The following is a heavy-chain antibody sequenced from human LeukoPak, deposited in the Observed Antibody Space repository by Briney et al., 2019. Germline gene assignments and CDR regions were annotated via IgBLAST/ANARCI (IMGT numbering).Heavy chain of an antibody. CDR3: ARLITMIVLDY. Sequence: GGSLRLSCAASGFTFSSYWMSWVRQAPGKGLEWVANIKQDGSEKYYVDSVKGRFTISRDNAKNSLYLQMNSLRAEDTVVYYCARLITMIVLDYWGQGTLVTVSS. CDR1: GFTFSSYW. CDR2: IKQDGSEK. J-gene: IGHJ4*02. D-gene: IGHD3-22*01. V-gene: IGHV3-7*01.